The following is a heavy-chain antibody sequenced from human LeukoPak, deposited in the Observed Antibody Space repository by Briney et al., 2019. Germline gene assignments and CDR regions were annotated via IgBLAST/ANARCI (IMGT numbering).Heavy chain of an antibody. CDR1: GFTFSSYA. J-gene: IGHJ4*02. CDR2: ISGSGGST. V-gene: IGHV3-23*01. D-gene: IGHD6-19*01. CDR3: AKDSGQQWLVRGEFDY. Sequence: PGGSLRLSCAASGFTFSSYAMSWVRQAPGKGLEWVSAISGSGGSTYCADSVKGRFTISRDNSKNTLYLQMNSLRAEDTAVYYCAKDSGQQWLVRGEFDYWGQGTLVTVSS.